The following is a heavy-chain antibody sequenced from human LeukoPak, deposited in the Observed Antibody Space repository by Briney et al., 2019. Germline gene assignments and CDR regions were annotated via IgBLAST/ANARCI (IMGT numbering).Heavy chain of an antibody. V-gene: IGHV3-21*04. CDR2: ISSSSSYI. D-gene: IGHD3-10*01. Sequence: ETLSLTCAVSGGSISSSNWWNWVRQAPGKGLEWVSSISSSSSYIYYVESVKGRFTISRDNSKNTLYLQMNSLRVEDTAVYYCARVYYGSGSLHYYYYYMDVWGKGTTVTISS. CDR3: ARVYYGSGSLHYYYYYMDV. CDR1: GGSISSSN. J-gene: IGHJ6*03.